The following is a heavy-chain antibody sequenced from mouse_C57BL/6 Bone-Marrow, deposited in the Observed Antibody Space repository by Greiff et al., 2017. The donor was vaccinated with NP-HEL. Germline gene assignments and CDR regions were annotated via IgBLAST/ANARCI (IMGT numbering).Heavy chain of an antibody. CDR3: ARDAPSHDYDEGYYYAMDY. D-gene: IGHD2-4*01. J-gene: IGHJ4*01. CDR2: SRNKANDYTT. Sequence: EVKLVESGGGLVQSGRSLRLSCATSGFTFSDFYMEWVRQAPGKGLEWIAASRNKANDYTTEYSASVKGRFIVSRDTSQSILDLQMNALRAEDTAIYYCARDAPSHDYDEGYYYAMDYWGQGTSVTVSS. V-gene: IGHV7-1*01. CDR1: GFTFSDFY.